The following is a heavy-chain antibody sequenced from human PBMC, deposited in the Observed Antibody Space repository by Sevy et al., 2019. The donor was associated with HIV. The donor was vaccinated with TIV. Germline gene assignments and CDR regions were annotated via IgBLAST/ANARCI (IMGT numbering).Heavy chain of an antibody. Sequence: GESLKISCKGSGYSFTSYWIGWVRQMPGKGLEWMGIIYPGDSDTRYSPSFQGQVTISADQSISTAYLQWSSLKASDTAMYYCATPRRYGDNSPDAFYIWGQGTMVTVSS. CDR2: IYPGDSDT. CDR3: ATPRRYGDNSPDAFYI. J-gene: IGHJ3*02. CDR1: GYSFTSYW. V-gene: IGHV5-51*01. D-gene: IGHD7-27*01.